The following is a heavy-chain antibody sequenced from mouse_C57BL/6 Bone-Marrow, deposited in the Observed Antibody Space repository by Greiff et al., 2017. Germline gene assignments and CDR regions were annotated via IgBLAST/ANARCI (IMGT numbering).Heavy chain of an antibody. CDR3: ANGHYYAMDY. CDR1: GYSFTGYY. D-gene: IGHD1-2*01. V-gene: IGHV1-42*01. CDR2: INPSTGGT. J-gene: IGHJ4*01. Sequence: VQLQQSGPELVKPGASAKISCKASGYSFTGYYMNWVKQSPEKSLEWIGEINPSTGGTTYNQKFKAKATLTVDKSSSTAYMQLKSLTSEDSAVYYCANGHYYAMDYWGQGTSVTVSS.